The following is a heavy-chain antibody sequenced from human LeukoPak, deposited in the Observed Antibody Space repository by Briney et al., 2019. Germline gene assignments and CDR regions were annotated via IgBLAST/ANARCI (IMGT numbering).Heavy chain of an antibody. CDR2: IYTSGST. V-gene: IGHV4-61*02. Sequence: SETLSLTCTVSGDSINSNNNYWSWIRQPAGKGLEWIGRIYTSGSTNYNPSLKSRVTMSVDTSKNQFSLNLSSVTAADTAVYYCARETPYYSIQDYWGQGTLVTVSS. CDR1: GDSINSNNNY. CDR3: ARETPYYSIQDY. J-gene: IGHJ4*02. D-gene: IGHD3-10*01.